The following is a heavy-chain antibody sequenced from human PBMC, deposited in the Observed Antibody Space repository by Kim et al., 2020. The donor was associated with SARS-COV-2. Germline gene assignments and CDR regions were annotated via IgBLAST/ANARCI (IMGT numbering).Heavy chain of an antibody. CDR2: IYNDGTRT. D-gene: IGHD2-21*02. V-gene: IGHV3-74*01. Sequence: GGSLRLSCAASGFTFSNYWMHWVRQAPGKGLEWVSRIYNDGTRTTYADSVKGRFTISRDNAKNTLFLQMNSLRAEDTAVYYCGVVMTAIVSDGMDVWGQGTTVTVSS. CDR1: GFTFSNYW. J-gene: IGHJ6*02. CDR3: GVVMTAIVSDGMDV.